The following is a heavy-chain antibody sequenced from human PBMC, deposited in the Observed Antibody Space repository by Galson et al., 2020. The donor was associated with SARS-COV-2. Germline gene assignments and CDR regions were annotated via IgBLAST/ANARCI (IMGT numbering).Heavy chain of an antibody. V-gene: IGHV5-51*01. J-gene: IGHJ3*02. CDR3: ARPGAGGGDTVTRRGEDAFDI. CDR2: IYPGDSDT. Sequence: KIGESLKISCKGSGYSFTSYWIGWVRQMPGKGLEWMGIIYPGDSDTRYSPSFQGQVTISADKSISTAYLQWSSLKASDTAMYYCARPGAGGGDTVTRRGEDAFDIWGQGTMVTVSS. D-gene: IGHD4-17*01. CDR1: GYSFTSYW.